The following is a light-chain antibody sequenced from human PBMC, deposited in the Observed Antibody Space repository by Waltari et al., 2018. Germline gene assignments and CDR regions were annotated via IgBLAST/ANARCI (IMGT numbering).Light chain of an antibody. CDR3: QQFTSYPLT. V-gene: IGKV1-9*01. Sequence: DIQLTQSPSFLSASIGDRVTITCRASQGISSSLAWNQVRPGRAPKLLIYDASTLQSGVPSRFSGSGSGTEFSLTISGLQPEDYSTYFCQQFTSYPLTFGGGTEMEIK. J-gene: IGKJ4*01. CDR2: DAS. CDR1: QGISSS.